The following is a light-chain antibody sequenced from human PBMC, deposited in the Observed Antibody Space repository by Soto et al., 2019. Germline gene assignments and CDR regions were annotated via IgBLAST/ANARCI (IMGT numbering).Light chain of an antibody. V-gene: IGKV1-12*01. CDR1: QRVSSW. CDR2: ATS. J-gene: IGKJ1*01. Sequence: DIQMTQSPSSVSASVGDRVTIACRASQRVSSWLAWYQQKPGKAPKLLIYATSNLQSGVPSRFSGSGSGTDFTLTISSLQPEDFGTYYCQQGNSFPWTFGQGTKV. CDR3: QQGNSFPWT.